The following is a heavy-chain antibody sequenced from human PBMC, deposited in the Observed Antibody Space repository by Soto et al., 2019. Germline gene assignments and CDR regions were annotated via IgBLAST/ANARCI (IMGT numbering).Heavy chain of an antibody. Sequence: PSETLSLTCTVSGGSISSGDYYWSWIRQPPGKGLDWIGFIYYSENPYTYYNPSLKSRVTISVDTSKNQFSLKLSSVTAADTAVYYCARVGYLDSSGYPTWFDPWGQGTLVTVSS. D-gene: IGHD3-22*01. CDR1: GGSISSGDYY. J-gene: IGHJ5*02. CDR2: IYYSENPYT. CDR3: ARVGYLDSSGYPTWFDP. V-gene: IGHV4-30-4*01.